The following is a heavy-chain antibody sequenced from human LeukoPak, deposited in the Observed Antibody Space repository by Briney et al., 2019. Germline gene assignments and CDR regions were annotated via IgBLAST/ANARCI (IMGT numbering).Heavy chain of an antibody. CDR3: ASDLDTMIVVVNVV. V-gene: IGHV3-30*04. CDR2: IPYDGSNK. J-gene: IGHJ4*02. CDR1: GFTFSSYA. D-gene: IGHD3-22*01. Sequence: GRSLRLSCAASGFTFSSYAMHWVRQAPGKGLEWVAVIPYDGSNKYYADSVKGRFTISRDNSKNTLYLQMNSLRAEDTAVYYCASDLDTMIVVVNVVWGQGTLVTVSS.